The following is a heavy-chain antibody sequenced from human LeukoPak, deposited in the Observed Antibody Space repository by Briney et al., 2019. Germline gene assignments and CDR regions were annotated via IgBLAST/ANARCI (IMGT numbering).Heavy chain of an antibody. CDR1: GGTFSSYA. Sequence: ASVKVSCKASGGTFSSYAISWVRQAPGQGLEWMGGIIPIFGTANYAQKFQGRVTITADESTSTAYMEPSSLRSEDTAVYYCASEGYCSSTSCYTRSLDYWGQGTLVTVSS. D-gene: IGHD2-2*02. CDR2: IIPIFGTA. CDR3: ASEGYCSSTSCYTRSLDY. V-gene: IGHV1-69*13. J-gene: IGHJ4*02.